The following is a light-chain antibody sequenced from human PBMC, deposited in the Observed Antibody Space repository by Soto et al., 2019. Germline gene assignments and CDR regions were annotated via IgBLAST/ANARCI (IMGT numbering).Light chain of an antibody. CDR2: AAS. CDR1: RSMNTY. V-gene: IGKV1-39*01. J-gene: IGKJ2*01. Sequence: DIQMTQSPSSLSASVRDRVTITCRASRSMNTYLNWYQQKPGKAPKLLIYAASSLQSGVTSRFSSSGSGTDFTLTISSLPPEDFATYYCQQSYNSPVSVGQGTKLEIK. CDR3: QQSYNSPVS.